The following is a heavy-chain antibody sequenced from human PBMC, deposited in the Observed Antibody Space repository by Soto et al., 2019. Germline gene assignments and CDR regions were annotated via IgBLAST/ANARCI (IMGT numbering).Heavy chain of an antibody. CDR3: ARGRGILTGGGFGPDY. J-gene: IGHJ4*02. CDR2: MNPNSGNT. CDR1: GYTFTSYD. D-gene: IGHD3-9*01. V-gene: IGHV1-8*01. Sequence: QVQLVQSGAEVKKPGASVKVSCKASGYTFTSYDINWVRQATGQGLEWMGWMNPNSGNTGYAQKFQGRATMTRNTSISTAYIELSSLRSEDTAVYYCARGRGILTGGGFGPDYWGQGTLVTVSS.